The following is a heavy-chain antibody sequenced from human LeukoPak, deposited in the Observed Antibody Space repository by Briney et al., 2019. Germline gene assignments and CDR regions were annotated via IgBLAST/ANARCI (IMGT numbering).Heavy chain of an antibody. D-gene: IGHD6-13*01. Sequence: PSETLSLTCAVSGGTFSAYYWSWIRQRPGKELEWIGEIEHSGSSNYNPSLKSRVTMSVDTSKNQFSLRLTSVTAADTAVYYCARGPIAPEFDFWGQGTLVTVSS. CDR3: ARGPIAPEFDF. CDR1: GGTFSAYY. J-gene: IGHJ4*02. CDR2: IEHSGSS. V-gene: IGHV4-34*01.